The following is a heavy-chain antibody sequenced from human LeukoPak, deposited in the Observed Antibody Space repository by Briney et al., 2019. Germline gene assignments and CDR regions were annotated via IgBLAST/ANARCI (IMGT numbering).Heavy chain of an antibody. Sequence: SETLSLTCSVSGGSISSSPDYCGWIRQPPGKGLEWIGSIHYRGGTYYNPSLKSRVTISLDTSSNEFSLSLISVTAADTAVYYCARGMAMAAGAHWGQGTRVTVSS. D-gene: IGHD5-24*01. CDR1: GGSISSSPDY. V-gene: IGHV4-39*07. CDR2: IHYRGGT. CDR3: ARGMAMAAGAH. J-gene: IGHJ4*02.